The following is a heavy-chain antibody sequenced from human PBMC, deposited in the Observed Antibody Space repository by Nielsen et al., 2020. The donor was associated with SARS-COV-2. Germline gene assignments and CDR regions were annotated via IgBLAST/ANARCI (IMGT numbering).Heavy chain of an antibody. CDR2: IYSGGST. CDR3: ARDRSYYDFSAGGMDV. CDR1: GFTVSSNY. J-gene: IGHJ6*04. Sequence: GGSLRLSCAASGFTVSSNYMSWVRQAPGKGLEWVSVIYSGGSTYYADSVKGRFTTSRDNSKNTLYLQMNSLRAEDTAVYYCARDRSYYDFSAGGMDVWGKGTTVTVSS. V-gene: IGHV3-66*01. D-gene: IGHD3-3*01.